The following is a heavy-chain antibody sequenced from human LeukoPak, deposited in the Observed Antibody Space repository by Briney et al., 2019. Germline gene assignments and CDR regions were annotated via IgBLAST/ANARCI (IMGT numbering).Heavy chain of an antibody. J-gene: IGHJ6*03. V-gene: IGHV1-8*03. CDR2: MNPNSGNT. Sequence: ASVKVSCKASGYTFTSYDINWVRQATGQGLEWMGWMNPNSGNTGYAQKFQGRVTITRNTSISTAYMELSSLRSEDTAVYYCARDNGGTAMAYYSYYYMDVWGKGTTVTISS. CDR1: GYTFTSYD. D-gene: IGHD5-18*01. CDR3: ARDNGGTAMAYYSYYYMDV.